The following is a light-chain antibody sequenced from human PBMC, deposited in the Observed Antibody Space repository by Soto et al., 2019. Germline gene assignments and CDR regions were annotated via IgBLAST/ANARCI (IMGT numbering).Light chain of an antibody. J-gene: IGLJ2*01. V-gene: IGLV4-69*01. CDR3: QTWGTGIVV. CDR1: SGHSSYV. Sequence: QAVVTQSPSASASLGASVKLTCTLSSGHSSYVIAWHQQQPEKGPRYLMKVNSDGSHSKGDGIPDRFSGSNSGAERYLTISSLQSEDEADYYCQTWGTGIVVFGGGTKVTVL. CDR2: VNSDGSH.